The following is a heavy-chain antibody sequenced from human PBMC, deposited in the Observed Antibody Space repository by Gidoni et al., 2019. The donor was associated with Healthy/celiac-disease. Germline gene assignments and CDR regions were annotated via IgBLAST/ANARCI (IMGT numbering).Heavy chain of an antibody. CDR2: IYSGGST. CDR1: GFTVSSNY. J-gene: IGHJ3*02. D-gene: IGHD5-12*01. CDR3: ARDGGYYAFDI. V-gene: IGHV3-53*01. Sequence: EAQLVESGGGLIQPGGSLRLSCAASGFTVSSNYMTWVRQAPGKGLEWVSVIYSGGSTYYADSVKGRFTISRDNSKNTLYLQMNTLRAEDTAVYYCARDGGYYAFDIWGQGTMVTVSS.